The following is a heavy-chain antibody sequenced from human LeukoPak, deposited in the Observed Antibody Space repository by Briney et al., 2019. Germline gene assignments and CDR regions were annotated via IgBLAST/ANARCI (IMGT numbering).Heavy chain of an antibody. J-gene: IGHJ4*02. CDR1: GFTFSSYA. V-gene: IGHV3-23*01. CDR2: ISGSGDST. Sequence: HPGGSLRLSCAAPGFTFSSYAMSWVRQAPGKGLEWVSGISGSGDSTYYADSVKGRFTISRDNSKNTLHLQMNSLRAEDTAVYYCAKDQTPYYWGQGTLVTVSS. CDR3: AKDQTPYY.